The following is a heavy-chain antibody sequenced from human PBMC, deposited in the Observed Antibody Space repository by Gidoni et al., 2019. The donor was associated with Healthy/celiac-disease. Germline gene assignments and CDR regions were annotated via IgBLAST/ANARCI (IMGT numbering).Heavy chain of an antibody. CDR2: ISYDGNNK. CDR3: ARDQLAVVPSANLDF. Sequence: QVHLVESGGGVVKPGRSLRLSCVASGFTFRRYAMHWFRQAPGRGLEWVARISYDGNNKYSADSVQGRFTISRDNSKNTLYLQMNSLRAEDTAVYYCARDQLAVVPSANLDFWGQGTLVTVSS. D-gene: IGHD2-2*01. V-gene: IGHV3-30-3*01. CDR1: GFTFRRYA. J-gene: IGHJ4*02.